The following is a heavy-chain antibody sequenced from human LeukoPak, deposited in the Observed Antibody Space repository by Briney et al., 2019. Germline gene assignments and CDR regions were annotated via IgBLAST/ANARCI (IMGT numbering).Heavy chain of an antibody. J-gene: IGHJ4*02. D-gene: IGHD7-27*01. CDR2: IYYTGST. CDR3: ASRKLGNDY. V-gene: IGHV4-59*02. CDR1: GGSVSDYY. Sequence: SETLSLTCTVSGGSVSDYYWSWVRQSPGKGLEWIGYIYYTGSTSYNPSLRSRVTMSADTSKNQFSLKLSSVTAADTAVYYCASRKLGNDYWGQGTLVTVSS.